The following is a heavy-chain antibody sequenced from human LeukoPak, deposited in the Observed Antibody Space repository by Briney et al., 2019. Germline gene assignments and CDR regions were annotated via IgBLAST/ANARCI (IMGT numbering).Heavy chain of an antibody. D-gene: IGHD2-2*02. CDR1: GYTFTGYY. CDR2: INPNSGGT. V-gene: IGHV1-2*02. CDR3: ARGGCSRTSCYTGWFDP. J-gene: IGHJ5*02. Sequence: ASVKASCKASGYTFTGYYMHWVRQAPGQGLEWMGWINPNSGGTNYAQKFQGRVTMTRDTSISTAYMELSRLRSDDTAVYYCARGGCSRTSCYTGWFDPWGQGTLVTVSS.